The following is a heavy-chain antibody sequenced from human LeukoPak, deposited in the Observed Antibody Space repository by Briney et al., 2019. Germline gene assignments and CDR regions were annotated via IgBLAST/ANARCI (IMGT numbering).Heavy chain of an antibody. CDR2: ISSSGGTI. J-gene: IGHJ4*02. Sequence: PGGSLRLSCAASGFTFSDYYMSWIRQAPGKGLEWVSYISSSGGTIYYADSVKGRFTISRDNAKNLLYLQMNSLRAEDTAVYYCARDTSYYDILTGYSYWGQGTLVTVSS. V-gene: IGHV3-11*01. D-gene: IGHD3-9*01. CDR3: ARDTSYYDILTGYSY. CDR1: GFTFSDYY.